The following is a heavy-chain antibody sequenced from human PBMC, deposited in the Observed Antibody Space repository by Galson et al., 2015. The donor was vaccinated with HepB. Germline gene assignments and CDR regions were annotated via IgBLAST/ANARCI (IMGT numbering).Heavy chain of an antibody. CDR2: IWYDGSNK. V-gene: IGHV3-33*01. CDR1: GFTFSSYG. CDR3: ARDLGSEMATIEDGMDV. Sequence: SLRLSCAASGFTFSSYGMHWVRQAPGKGLEWVAVIWYDGSNKYYADSVKGRFTISRDNSKNTLYLQMNSLRAEDTAVYYCARDLGSEMATIEDGMDVWGQGTTVTASS. J-gene: IGHJ6*02. D-gene: IGHD5-24*01.